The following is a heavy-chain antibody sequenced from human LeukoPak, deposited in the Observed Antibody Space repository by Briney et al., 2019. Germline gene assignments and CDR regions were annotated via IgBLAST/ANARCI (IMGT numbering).Heavy chain of an antibody. CDR3: ARLPFCGTTSCPFDY. CDR2: IHHGGST. V-gene: IGHV4-39*01. J-gene: IGHJ4*02. CDR1: GGSISSSSYN. Sequence: SETLSLTCTVSGGSISSSSYNWAWIRQPPGKGLEWIGAIHHGGSTYYNPSLKSRVTISVDTSKDQFSLKLSSVTAADTAFYYCARLPFCGTTSCPFDYWGQGTLVTVSS. D-gene: IGHD2-2*01.